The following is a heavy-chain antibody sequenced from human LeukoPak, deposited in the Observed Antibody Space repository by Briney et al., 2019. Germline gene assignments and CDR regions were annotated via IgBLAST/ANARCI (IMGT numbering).Heavy chain of an antibody. Sequence: GGSLRLSCAASGFTFSSYWMSWVRQAPGKGLEWVANIKQDGSEKYYVDSVKGRFTISRDNAKNSLYLQMNSLRAEDTAVYYCARNSLRGYSSSYDNWFDPWGQGTLVTVSS. D-gene: IGHD6-6*01. CDR3: ARNSLRGYSSSYDNWFDP. V-gene: IGHV3-7*01. CDR2: IKQDGSEK. CDR1: GFTFSSYW. J-gene: IGHJ5*02.